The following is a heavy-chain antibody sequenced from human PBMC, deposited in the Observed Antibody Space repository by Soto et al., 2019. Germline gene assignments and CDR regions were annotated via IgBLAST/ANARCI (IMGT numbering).Heavy chain of an antibody. CDR3: VRELGLAY. Sequence: PGGSLRLSCGVSGFTLSRYTMHWFRQAPGKGLEWVALILSDGSAKYYADSVKGRFTIARDNGQNSLSLQINSLRVEDTAVYYCVRELGLAYWGQGALVTVSS. CDR2: ILSDGSAK. J-gene: IGHJ4*02. V-gene: IGHV3-30-3*01. CDR1: GFTLSRYT. D-gene: IGHD7-27*01.